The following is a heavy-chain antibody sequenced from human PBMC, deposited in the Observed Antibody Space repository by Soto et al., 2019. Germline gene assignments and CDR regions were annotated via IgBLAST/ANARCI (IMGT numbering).Heavy chain of an antibody. J-gene: IGHJ5*02. CDR2: IYYSGST. V-gene: IGHV4-31*02. D-gene: IGHD6-6*01. CDR3: ARESYSSFT. Sequence: DLEWIGYIYYSGSTYYNPSLKSRVTISVDTSKNQFSLKLSSVTAADTAVYYCARESYSSFTWGQGTLVTVSS.